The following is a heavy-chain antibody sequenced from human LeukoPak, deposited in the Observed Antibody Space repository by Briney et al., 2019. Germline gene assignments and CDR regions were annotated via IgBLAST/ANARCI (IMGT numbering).Heavy chain of an antibody. CDR3: AASSGDYGGYFDY. Sequence: GGSLRLSCAASGFTFSSYAMHWVRQAPGKGLEYVSAISSNGGGTYYANSVKGRFTISRDNSKNTLYLQMGSLRAENMAVYYCAASSGDYGGYFDYGGQGTLVTVSS. J-gene: IGHJ4*02. CDR1: GFTFSSYA. D-gene: IGHD3-22*01. V-gene: IGHV3-64*01. CDR2: ISSNGGGT.